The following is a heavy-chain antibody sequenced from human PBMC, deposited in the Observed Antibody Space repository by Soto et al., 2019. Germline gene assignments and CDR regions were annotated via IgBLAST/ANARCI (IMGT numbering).Heavy chain of an antibody. CDR3: ARAPKVSGSSQTRPDF. Sequence: WETLSLTCSIYSGSFSGYYWSWIRQPPGKGLEWIGEISQSGNTNYSPSLKSRVSISIDTSKKQFSLNLASVSAADTAVYYCARAPKVSGSSQTRPDFWGQGTLVTLSS. D-gene: IGHD6-6*01. CDR1: SGSFSGYY. V-gene: IGHV4-34*01. J-gene: IGHJ4*02. CDR2: ISQSGNT.